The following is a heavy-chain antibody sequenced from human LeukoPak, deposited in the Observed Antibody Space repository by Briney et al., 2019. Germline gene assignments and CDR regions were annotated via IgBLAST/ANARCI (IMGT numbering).Heavy chain of an antibody. CDR2: IYYSGST. CDR3: ARHDSTGFWSGYPGDYYYYGMDV. D-gene: IGHD3-3*01. CDR1: GGSLSSYY. Sequence: SETLSLTCTVSGGSLSSYYWSWIRQPPGKGLEWIGYIYYSGSTNYNPSLKSRVTISVDTSKNQFSLKLRCVTAADTAVYYCARHDSTGFWSGYPGDYYYYGMDVWGQGTTVTVSS. V-gene: IGHV4-59*08. J-gene: IGHJ6*02.